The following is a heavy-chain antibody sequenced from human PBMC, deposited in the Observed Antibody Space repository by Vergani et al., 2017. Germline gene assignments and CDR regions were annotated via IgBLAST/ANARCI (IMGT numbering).Heavy chain of an antibody. Sequence: VQLQESGPGLVKPSQTLSLTCTVSGGSISSGGYYWSWIRQHPGKGLEWVGRIKSKTDGGTTDYAAPVKGRFTISRDDSKNTLYLQMNSLKTEDTAVYYCTTNSRIVGGWYDAFDIWGQGTMVTVSS. J-gene: IGHJ3*02. D-gene: IGHD6-19*01. CDR3: TTNSRIVGGWYDAFDI. V-gene: IGHV3-15*01. CDR2: IKSKTDGGTT. CDR1: GGSISSGGYY.